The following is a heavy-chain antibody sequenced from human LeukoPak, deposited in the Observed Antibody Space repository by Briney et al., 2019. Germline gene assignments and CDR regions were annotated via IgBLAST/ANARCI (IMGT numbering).Heavy chain of an antibody. CDR2: ISGSGGST. V-gene: IGHV3-23*01. D-gene: IGHD3-16*02. Sequence: PGGSLRLSCAASGFTFSTYAVNWVRQAPGKGLEWVSAISGSGGSTYYADSVKGRFTISRDNSKNTLYLQMNSLRAEDTAVYYCAKDIGVANYFDYWGQGTLVTVSS. J-gene: IGHJ4*02. CDR1: GFTFSTYA. CDR3: AKDIGVANYFDY.